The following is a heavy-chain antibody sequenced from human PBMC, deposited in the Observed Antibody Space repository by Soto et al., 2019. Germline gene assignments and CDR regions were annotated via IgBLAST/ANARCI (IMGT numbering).Heavy chain of an antibody. CDR1: GYTFTSYA. CDR2: INAGNGNT. J-gene: IGHJ6*03. Sequence: ASVKVSCKASGYTFTSYAMHWVRQAPGQRLEWMGWINAGNGNTKYSQKFQGRVTITRDTSASTAYMELSSLRSEDMAVYYCAREVGYCSGGSCYAGDPYYYYYYMYVWGKGTTVTVSS. D-gene: IGHD2-15*01. V-gene: IGHV1-3*01. CDR3: AREVGYCSGGSCYAGDPYYYYYYMYV.